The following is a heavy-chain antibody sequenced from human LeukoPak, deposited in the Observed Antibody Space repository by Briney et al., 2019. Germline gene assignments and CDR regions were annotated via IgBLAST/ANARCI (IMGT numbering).Heavy chain of an antibody. CDR1: GYSISSGYY. J-gene: IGHJ4*02. Sequence: PSETLSLTCTDSGYSISSGYYWGWIRQPPGKGLEWIGNIYHSGSTYYNPSLKSRVTISVDTSKNQFSLKLSSVTAADTAVYFCTRPYYYDSSDSPDYWGQGTLVTVSS. D-gene: IGHD3-22*01. V-gene: IGHV4-38-2*02. CDR2: IYHSGST. CDR3: TRPYYYDSSDSPDY.